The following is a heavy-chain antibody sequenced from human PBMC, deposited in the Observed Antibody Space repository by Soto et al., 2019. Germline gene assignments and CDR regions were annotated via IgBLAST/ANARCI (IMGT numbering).Heavy chain of an antibody. CDR3: AKASSSPYYFDY. D-gene: IGHD6-13*01. V-gene: IGHV3-9*01. J-gene: IGHJ4*02. Sequence: EVQLVESGGGLVQPGRSLRLSCAASGFTFDDYAMHWVRQAPGKGLEWVSGISWNSGSIGYADSVKGRFTISRDNAKNSLYLQMNSLRAEDTALYYCAKASSSPYYFDYWGQGTLVTVSS. CDR2: ISWNSGSI. CDR1: GFTFDDYA.